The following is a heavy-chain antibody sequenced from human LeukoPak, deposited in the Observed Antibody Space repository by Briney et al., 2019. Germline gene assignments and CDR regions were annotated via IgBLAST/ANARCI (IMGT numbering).Heavy chain of an antibody. Sequence: GGSLRLSCAASGLTFSSYAMTWVRQAPGKGLEWVSSISDSGYYTYYADSVKGRFTISRDNSKNTLYLQMNSLRAEDTAVYYCAHIFYYGSGSYGDYWGQGTLVTVSS. CDR3: AHIFYYGSGSYGDY. V-gene: IGHV3-23*01. CDR1: GLTFSSYA. CDR2: ISDSGYYT. D-gene: IGHD3-10*01. J-gene: IGHJ4*02.